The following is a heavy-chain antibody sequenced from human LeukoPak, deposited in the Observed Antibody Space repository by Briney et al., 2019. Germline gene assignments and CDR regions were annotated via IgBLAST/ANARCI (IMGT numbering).Heavy chain of an antibody. J-gene: IGHJ4*02. CDR2: INTDNGNT. V-gene: IGHV1-3*04. CDR1: GYTFTSYA. Sequence: GASVKVSCKASGYTFTSYAMNWVRQAPGQGLEWMGWINTDNGNTKYSQKFQGRVTLTRDTSASTAYMDLSSLRSEDTALYYCAISMRHESSVYWEIRLDYWGQGTLVTVSS. D-gene: IGHD3-22*01. CDR3: AISMRHESSVYWEIRLDY.